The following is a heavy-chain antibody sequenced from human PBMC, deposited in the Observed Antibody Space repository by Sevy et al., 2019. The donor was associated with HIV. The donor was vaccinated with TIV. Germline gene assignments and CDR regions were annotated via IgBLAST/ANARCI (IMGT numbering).Heavy chain of an antibody. D-gene: IGHD3-3*01. V-gene: IGHV4-31*03. CDR3: ARFLEWSTSFDY. CDR1: GGSISSGGYY. CDR2: IYYSGST. Sequence: SETLSLTCTVSGGSISSGGYYWSWIRQHPGKCLEWIGYIYYSGSTYYNPSLKSRVTISVDTSKNQFSLKLSSVTAADTAVYYCARFLEWSTSFDYWGQGTLVTVSS. J-gene: IGHJ4*02.